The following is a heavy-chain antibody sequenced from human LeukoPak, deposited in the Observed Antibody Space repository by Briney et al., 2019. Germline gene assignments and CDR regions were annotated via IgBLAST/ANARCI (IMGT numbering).Heavy chain of an antibody. D-gene: IGHD3-10*01. Sequence: GGSLRLSCAASGFTFSNYNINWVRQAPGKGLEWVSSISSSSSYIYYADSVKGRSTISRDNAKNSLYLQMNSLRAEDTAVYYCARSPRGSGSSTLLGVAFDLWGHGTKVTVSS. J-gene: IGHJ3*01. CDR1: GFTFSNYN. V-gene: IGHV3-21*01. CDR2: ISSSSSYI. CDR3: ARSPRGSGSSTLLGVAFDL.